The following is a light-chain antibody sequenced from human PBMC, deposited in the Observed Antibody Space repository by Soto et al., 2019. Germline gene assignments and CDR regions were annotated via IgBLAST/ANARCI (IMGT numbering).Light chain of an antibody. V-gene: IGKV4-1*01. CDR2: WAS. CDR3: QQYYSTPLT. J-gene: IGKJ4*01. Sequence: DIVMTQSPDSLAVSLGERATINCKSSQSVLYRSSNKNYLAWYRQKPGQPPKLLIYWASTRESGVPDRFSGNGSGTDFTLTIGDLQAEDVAVYYCQQYYSTPLTFGGGTKVEI. CDR1: QSVLYRSSNKNY.